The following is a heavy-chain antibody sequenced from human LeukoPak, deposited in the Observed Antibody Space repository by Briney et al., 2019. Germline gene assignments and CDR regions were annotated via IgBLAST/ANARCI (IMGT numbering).Heavy chain of an antibody. CDR3: ARDREYRGENWFDP. Sequence: SETLSLTCTVSGGSISSYYWSWIRQPPGKGLEWIGYIYYSGSTNYNPSLKSRDTISVDTSKNQFSLKLGSVTAADTAVYYCARDREYRGENWFDPWGQGTLVTVSS. CDR2: IYYSGST. CDR1: GGSISSYY. D-gene: IGHD2-2*01. J-gene: IGHJ5*02. V-gene: IGHV4-59*01.